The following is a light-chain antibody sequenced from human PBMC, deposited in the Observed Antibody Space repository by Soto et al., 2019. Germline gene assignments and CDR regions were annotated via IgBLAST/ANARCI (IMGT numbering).Light chain of an antibody. V-gene: IGKV1-33*01. J-gene: IGKJ5*01. CDR1: QSISTL. CDR3: QQYDNPPIT. Sequence: QISESSYTLSVSVVDRVTITCRASQSISTLLNWYQQKPGKAPKLLIYDASNLETGVPSRFSGSGSGTDFTFTISSLQPEDLATYYCQQYDNPPITFGQGTGLEIK. CDR2: DAS.